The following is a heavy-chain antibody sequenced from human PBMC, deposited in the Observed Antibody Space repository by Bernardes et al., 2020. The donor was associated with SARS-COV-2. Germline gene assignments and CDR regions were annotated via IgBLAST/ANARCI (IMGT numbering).Heavy chain of an antibody. J-gene: IGHJ6*02. CDR3: ARDTFAAAGGDYYYYYGMDV. D-gene: IGHD6-13*01. CDR2: IKQDGSEK. CDR1: GFTFRSYW. V-gene: IGHV3-7*01. Sequence: VGSLRLSCAASGFTFRSYWMSWVRQAPGKGLEWVANIKQDGSEKYYVDSVKGRFTISRDNAKNSLYLQMNSLRAEDTAVYYCARDTFAAAGGDYYYYYGMDVWGQGTTVTVSS.